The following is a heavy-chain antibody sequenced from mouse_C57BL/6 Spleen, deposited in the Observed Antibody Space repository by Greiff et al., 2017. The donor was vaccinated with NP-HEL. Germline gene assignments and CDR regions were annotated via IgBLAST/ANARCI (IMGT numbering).Heavy chain of an antibody. CDR1: GYTFTSYW. CDR3: THYGSLPFDY. CDR2: IYPGNSDT. J-gene: IGHJ2*01. D-gene: IGHD1-1*01. V-gene: IGHV1-5*01. Sequence: VQLQQSGTVLARPGASVKMSCKTSGYTFTSYWMHWVKQRPGQGLEWIGAIYPGNSDTSYNQKFKGKAKLTAVTSASTAYMELSSLTNEDSAVYYCTHYGSLPFDYWGQGTTLTVSS.